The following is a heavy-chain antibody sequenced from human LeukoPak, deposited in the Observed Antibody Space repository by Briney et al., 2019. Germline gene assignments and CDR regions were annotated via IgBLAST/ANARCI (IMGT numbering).Heavy chain of an antibody. CDR3: ARHVLSGYLNYWYFDL. Sequence: SETLSLTCTVSGGSISSSSYYWGWIRQPTGKGLEWIGSIYYSGSTYYNPSLKSRVTISVDTSKNQFSLKLSSVTAADTAVYYCARHVLSGYLNYWYFDLWGRGTLVTVSS. CDR1: GGSISSSSYY. D-gene: IGHD3-3*01. CDR2: IYYSGST. V-gene: IGHV4-39*01. J-gene: IGHJ2*01.